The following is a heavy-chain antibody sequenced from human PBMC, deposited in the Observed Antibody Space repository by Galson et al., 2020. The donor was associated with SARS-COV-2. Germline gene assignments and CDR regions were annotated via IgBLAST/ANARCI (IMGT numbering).Heavy chain of an antibody. CDR2: IYWDDDK. CDR1: GFSLSTSGVG. D-gene: IGHD6-13*01. V-gene: IGHV2-5*02. Sequence: SGPTLVKPPQTLTLTCTFSGFSLSTSGVGVAWIRQPPGKALEWLALIYWDDDKRYSPYLKSRLTITKDTSKNQVVLTMTNMDPVDTATYYCAHSSGSWYGDSGALDIWGQGTMVTGSS. CDR3: AHSSGSWYGDSGALDI. J-gene: IGHJ3*02.